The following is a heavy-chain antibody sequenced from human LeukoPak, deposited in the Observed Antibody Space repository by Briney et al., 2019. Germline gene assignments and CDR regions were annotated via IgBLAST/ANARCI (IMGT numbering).Heavy chain of an antibody. D-gene: IGHD2-2*01. CDR2: INPSGGST. CDR3: ARDLCTSCFPTGWFDP. J-gene: IGHJ5*02. CDR1: GYTFTGYY. V-gene: IGHV1-46*03. Sequence: ASVKVSCKASGYTFTGYYMHWVRQAPGQGLEWMGIINPSGGSTSYAQKFQGRVTMTRDTSTSTVYMELSSLRSEDTAVYYCARDLCTSCFPTGWFDPWGQGTLVTVSS.